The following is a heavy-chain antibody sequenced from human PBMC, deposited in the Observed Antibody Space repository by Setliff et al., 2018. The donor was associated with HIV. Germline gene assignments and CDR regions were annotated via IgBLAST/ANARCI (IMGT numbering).Heavy chain of an antibody. CDR3: ARVGYYDSSFDY. Sequence: SETLSLTCTVSGGSISSSTYYWGWIRQPPGKGLEWVGSIYFSGSTYYNPSLKSRVTISVDTSRNQFSLKLNSVTAADTAVYYCARVGYYDSSFDYWGQGTLVTVS. V-gene: IGHV4-39*07. CDR1: GGSISSSTYY. J-gene: IGHJ4*02. D-gene: IGHD3-22*01. CDR2: IYFSGST.